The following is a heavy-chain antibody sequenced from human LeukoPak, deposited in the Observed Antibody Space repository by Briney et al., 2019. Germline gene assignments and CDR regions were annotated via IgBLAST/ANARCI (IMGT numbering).Heavy chain of an antibody. CDR3: ARGRPGSRVFDY. Sequence: SETLSLTCTVSGGSISIYYWSWIRQPPGEGLEWIGYIYYSGSTNYNPSLKSRVTISVDTSKNQFSLKLSSVTAADTAVYYCARGRPGSRVFDYWGQGTLVTVSS. CDR2: IYYSGST. V-gene: IGHV4-59*01. D-gene: IGHD1-26*01. CDR1: GGSISIYY. J-gene: IGHJ4*02.